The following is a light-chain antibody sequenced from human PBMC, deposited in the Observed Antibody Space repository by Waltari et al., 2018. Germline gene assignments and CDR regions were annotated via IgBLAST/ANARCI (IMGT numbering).Light chain of an antibody. Sequence: DIQMTQSPSTLSASVGERVTITCRVSEKIDNWLAWYQQRPGEAPNLLIFYASTLEKGVPSRFSGSGSGTEFTLTISSLQPDDFATYYCQHYSASSFTFGGGTKLEIK. CDR2: YAS. J-gene: IGKJ4*01. V-gene: IGKV1-5*01. CDR3: QHYSASSFT. CDR1: EKIDNW.